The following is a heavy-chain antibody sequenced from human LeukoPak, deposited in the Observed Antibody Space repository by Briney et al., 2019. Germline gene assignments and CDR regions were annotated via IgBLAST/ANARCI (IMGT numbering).Heavy chain of an antibody. CDR1: GGSFSGYY. Sequence: SETLSLTCAVYGGSFSGYYWSWIRQPSGKGLEWIGEINHSGSTNYNPSLKSRVTISVDTSKNQFSLKLSSVTAADTAVYYCARGRLLWSQTGYYYMDVWGKGTTVTVSS. V-gene: IGHV4-34*01. CDR3: ARGRLLWSQTGYYYMDV. J-gene: IGHJ6*03. CDR2: INHSGST. D-gene: IGHD3-10*01.